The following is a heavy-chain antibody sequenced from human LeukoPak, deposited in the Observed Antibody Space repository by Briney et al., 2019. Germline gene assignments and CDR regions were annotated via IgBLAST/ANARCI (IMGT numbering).Heavy chain of an antibody. V-gene: IGHV3-30*03. J-gene: IGHJ4*02. CDR2: ISYDGSNE. Sequence: GGSLRLSCAASGFTFSSYGMHWVRQAPGKGLEWVAVISYDGSNEYYVDSVKGRFTISRDNSKNTLYLQMNGLRAEDTAVYYCARDRVGATDYFDYWGQGTLVTVSS. CDR1: GFTFSSYG. CDR3: ARDRVGATDYFDY. D-gene: IGHD1-26*01.